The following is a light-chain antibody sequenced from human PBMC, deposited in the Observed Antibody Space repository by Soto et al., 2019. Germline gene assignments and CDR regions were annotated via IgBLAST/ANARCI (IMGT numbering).Light chain of an antibody. CDR1: QILVSSDENTF. Sequence: EVVITQSPLSLPVTLGQPASISCRSSQILVSSDENTFLNCFHHRPGPPTRLLLYKFFNRESGVPDRFIGSGSGTDFTLKISRVEADDVEVYYCMQGTRWPYTSGQGPKLEIK. J-gene: IGKJ2*01. CDR2: KFF. V-gene: IGKV2-30*01. CDR3: MQGTRWPYT.